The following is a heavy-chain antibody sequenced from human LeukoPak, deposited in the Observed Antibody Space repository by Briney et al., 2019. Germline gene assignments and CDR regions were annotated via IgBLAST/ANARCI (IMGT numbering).Heavy chain of an antibody. CDR1: GSSIRNTDYY. CDR3: ARPRLAGPERAAKLRKVRYYYMDV. D-gene: IGHD3-16*01. J-gene: IGHJ6*03. Sequence: KPSETLSHTCTVSGSSIRNTDYYWVWIRHPPGKGLECIGGISYSGDTYYTPSLKSRVTLSVDTSKNQFSLKLSSVTAADTAVYYCARPRLAGPERAAKLRKVRYYYMDVWGKGTTVTISS. CDR2: ISYSGDT. V-gene: IGHV4-39*07.